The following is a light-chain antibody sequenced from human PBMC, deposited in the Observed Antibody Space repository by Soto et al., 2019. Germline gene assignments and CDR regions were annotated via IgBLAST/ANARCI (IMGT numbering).Light chain of an antibody. CDR3: QQRSNWPPIT. J-gene: IGKJ5*01. V-gene: IGKV3-11*01. Sequence: EIVLTQSPATLSLSPGERATLSCRASQSVITYLAWYQQKPGQAPRLLIYDASNRATGIPARFSGSGSGTDFTLTISSLEPEDFAIYYCQQRSNWPPITFGQGTRLEIK. CDR2: DAS. CDR1: QSVITY.